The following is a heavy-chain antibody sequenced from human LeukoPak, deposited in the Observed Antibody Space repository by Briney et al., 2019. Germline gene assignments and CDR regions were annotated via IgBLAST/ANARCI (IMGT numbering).Heavy chain of an antibody. Sequence: KPSETLSLTCAVYRGSFSGYYWSWIRQPPGKGLEWIGEINHSGSTNYNPSLKSRVSISVDTSKNQFSLKLNSVTAADTAVYYCARAPGAAIDWGQGILVTVSS. CDR3: ARAPGAAID. J-gene: IGHJ4*02. V-gene: IGHV4-34*01. D-gene: IGHD2-2*01. CDR2: INHSGST. CDR1: RGSFSGYY.